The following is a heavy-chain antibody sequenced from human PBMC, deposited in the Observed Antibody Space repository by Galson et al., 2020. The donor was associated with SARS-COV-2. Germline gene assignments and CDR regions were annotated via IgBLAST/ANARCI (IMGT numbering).Heavy chain of an antibody. J-gene: IGHJ3*02. CDR3: ARLFGDSSGYWAPVAAFDI. D-gene: IGHD3-22*01. CDR2: IYPGDSDT. CDR1: GYSFTSYW. Sequence: GESLKISCKGSGYSFTSYWIGWVRQMPGKGLEWMGIIYPGDSDTRYSPSFQGQVTISADKSISTAYLQWSSLKASDTAMYYCARLFGDSSGYWAPVAAFDIWGQGTMVTVSS. V-gene: IGHV5-51*01.